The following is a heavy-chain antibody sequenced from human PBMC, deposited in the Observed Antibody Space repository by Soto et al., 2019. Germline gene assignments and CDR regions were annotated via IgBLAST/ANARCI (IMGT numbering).Heavy chain of an antibody. D-gene: IGHD1-1*01. J-gene: IGHJ5*02. V-gene: IGHV1-8*02. CDR2: MNPKNGGP. CDR1: GYNFGNYD. CDR3: ARAPSRLIMMAEPDEGLLGLDP. Sequence: QVQLVQSGAEVKKPGASVKVSCKASGYNFGNYDLNWVRQATGQGVAWMGWMNPKNGGPGHTQKFQGRITVTRATSISTAYMELTGLRPDDTAVYYCARAPSRLIMMAEPDEGLLGLDPWGQGTLVIVSA.